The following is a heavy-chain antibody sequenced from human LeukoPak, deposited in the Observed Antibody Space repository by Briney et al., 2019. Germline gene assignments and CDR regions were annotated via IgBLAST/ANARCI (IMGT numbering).Heavy chain of an antibody. CDR3: ARGWGEKGRCRGGTCNNPEFDY. Sequence: GGSLRLSCAASGVTFSNYWMNWVRQAPGKGLEWGAHIKGSGSEKYYLDSVKGRFTISRDNAWDSLYLQMNSLTVEDTGVYYCARGWGEKGRCRGGTCNNPEFDYWGQGALVTVSS. V-gene: IGHV3-7*01. D-gene: IGHD2-15*01. CDR1: GVTFSNYW. CDR2: IKGSGSEK. J-gene: IGHJ4*02.